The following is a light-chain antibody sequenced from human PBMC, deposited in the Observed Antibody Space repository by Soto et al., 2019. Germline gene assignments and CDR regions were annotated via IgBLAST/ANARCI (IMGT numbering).Light chain of an antibody. CDR3: QQLYSYPVT. J-gene: IGKJ2*01. CDR2: ATS. Sequence: DIQLTQSPSFLSASVGDRVTVTCRASQGISGYLAWYQQKPGKAPKLLIYATSTLQSGVPSRFIGRGSGTEFALAIGSLQPEGFATYYCQQLYSYPVTFGQGTKLEIK. CDR1: QGISGY. V-gene: IGKV1-9*01.